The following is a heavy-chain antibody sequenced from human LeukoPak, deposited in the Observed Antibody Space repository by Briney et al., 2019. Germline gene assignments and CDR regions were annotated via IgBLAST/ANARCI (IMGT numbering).Heavy chain of an antibody. J-gene: IGHJ4*02. V-gene: IGHV3-48*01. CDR1: GISFSNYS. D-gene: IGHD3-22*01. Sequence: GGSLRLSCAASGISFSNYSMNWVRQAPGKGLEWVSYISSSSSTINYADSVKGRFTISRDNAKKSLYLQMNSLRGEDTAVYYCAREKDYYDSSGYRPYYFDYWGQGTLVTVSS. CDR3: AREKDYYDSSGYRPYYFDY. CDR2: ISSSSSTI.